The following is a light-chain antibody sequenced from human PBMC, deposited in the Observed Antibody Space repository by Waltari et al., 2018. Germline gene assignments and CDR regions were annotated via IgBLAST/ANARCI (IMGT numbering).Light chain of an antibody. CDR2: DAS. J-gene: IGKJ2*01. V-gene: IGKV1-33*01. CDR3: QHYHSLPYT. CDR1: QDITTS. Sequence: DIQLTQSPSSLSAAVGDRVTITCQATQDITTSLSWFQQKPGKAPQLLIYDASGLQAVVPSRFSGTGSGTAFSFTITSLQPEDSATYYCQHYHSLPYTFGRGTKLQIK.